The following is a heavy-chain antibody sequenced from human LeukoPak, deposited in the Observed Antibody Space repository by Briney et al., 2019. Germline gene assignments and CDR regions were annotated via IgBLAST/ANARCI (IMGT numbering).Heavy chain of an antibody. V-gene: IGHV4-31*03. Sequence: SETLSLTCTVSGGSISSGGYYWSCIRQHPGKGLEWIGYIYYSGSTYYNPSLKSRVTISVDTSKNQFSLKLSSVTAADTAVYYCARDSTVVTTKGFDYWGQGTLVTVSS. CDR1: GGSISSGGYY. J-gene: IGHJ4*02. D-gene: IGHD4-23*01. CDR3: ARDSTVVTTKGFDY. CDR2: IYYSGST.